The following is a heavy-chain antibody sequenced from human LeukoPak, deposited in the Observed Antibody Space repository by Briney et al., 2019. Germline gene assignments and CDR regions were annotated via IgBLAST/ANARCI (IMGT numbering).Heavy chain of an antibody. CDR2: ISSSSSYI. J-gene: IGHJ4*02. CDR1: GFTFSSYS. V-gene: IGHV3-21*01. D-gene: IGHD6-13*01. CDR3: ARDRLYSSSWYHFDY. Sequence: GGSLRLSCAASGFTFSSYSMSWVRQAPGKGLEWVSSISSSSSYIYYADSVKGRFTISRDNAKNSLYLQMNSLRAEDTAVYYCARDRLYSSSWYHFDYWGQGTLVTVSS.